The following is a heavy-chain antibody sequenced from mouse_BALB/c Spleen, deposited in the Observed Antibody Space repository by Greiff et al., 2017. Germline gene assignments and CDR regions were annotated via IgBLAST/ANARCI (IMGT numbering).Heavy chain of an antibody. CDR3: AREDYGSSSWFAY. D-gene: IGHD1-1*01. J-gene: IGHJ3*01. V-gene: IGHV5-15*02. CDR2: ISNLAYSI. CDR1: GFTFSDYG. Sequence: EVQGVESGGGLVQPGGSRKLSCAASGFTFSDYGMAWVRQAPGKGPEWVAFISNLAYSIYYADTVTGRFTISRENATNTLYLEMSSLRSEDTAMDYCAREDYGSSSWFAYWGQGTLVTVSA.